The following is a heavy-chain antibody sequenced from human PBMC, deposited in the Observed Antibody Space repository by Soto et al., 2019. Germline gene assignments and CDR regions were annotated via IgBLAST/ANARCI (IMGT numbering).Heavy chain of an antibody. Sequence: XESLKMSGKCSGNSFTGYLITLVLQMPGKGLEWMGKIDSSDSYTDYSPSFQGHVTISADKSISTAYLQWSSLKASDTAVYYCARHNPPRISLAVNRVNWLDPWGQGTLVTVSS. J-gene: IGHJ5*02. V-gene: IGHV5-10-1*01. CDR1: GNSFTGYL. CDR3: ARHNPPRISLAVNRVNWLDP. CDR2: IDSSDSYT. D-gene: IGHD2-15*01.